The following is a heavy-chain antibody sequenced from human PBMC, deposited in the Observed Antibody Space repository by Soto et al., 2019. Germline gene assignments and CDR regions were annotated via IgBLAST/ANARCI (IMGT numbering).Heavy chain of an antibody. Sequence: QVQLVESGGGVVQPGRSLRLSCAASGFTFSSYGMHWVRQAPGKGLEWVAVISYDGSNKYYADSVKGRFTISRDNSKNTLYLQMNSLRAEDTAVYYCAKEWAVAVAALDYWGQGTLVTVSS. CDR3: AKEWAVAVAALDY. V-gene: IGHV3-30*18. CDR1: GFTFSSYG. J-gene: IGHJ4*02. CDR2: ISYDGSNK. D-gene: IGHD6-19*01.